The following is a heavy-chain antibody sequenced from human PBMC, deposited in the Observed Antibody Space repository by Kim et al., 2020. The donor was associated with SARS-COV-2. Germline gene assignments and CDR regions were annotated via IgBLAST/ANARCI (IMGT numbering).Heavy chain of an antibody. J-gene: IGHJ4*02. D-gene: IGHD5-12*01. CDR3: ARVDSGYDNNYFDY. V-gene: IGHV3-33*01. Sequence: YADAVKGRFTISRDNSKTTLFLQMNSLRAEDTAMYYCARVDSGYDNNYFDYWGQGTLVTVSS.